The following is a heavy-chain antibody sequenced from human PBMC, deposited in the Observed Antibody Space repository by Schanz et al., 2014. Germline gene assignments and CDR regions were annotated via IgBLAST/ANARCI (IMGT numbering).Heavy chain of an antibody. D-gene: IGHD6-13*01. CDR3: ARDGEAAAGCDY. CDR1: GYPFSNYG. J-gene: IGHJ4*02. V-gene: IGHV1-69*04. Sequence: QVQMVQSGAEVKKPGASVKVSCKASGYPFSNYGISWLRQAPGQGLEWMGRIIPILDKTNYAQKFQGRVTMTADKSTSTVYMELSSLRSEDTAVYYCARDGEAAAGCDYWGQGTLVTVSS. CDR2: IIPILDKT.